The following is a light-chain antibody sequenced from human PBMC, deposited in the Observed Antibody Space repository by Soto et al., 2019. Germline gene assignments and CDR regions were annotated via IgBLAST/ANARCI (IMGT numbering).Light chain of an antibody. V-gene: IGKV3-15*01. J-gene: IGKJ1*01. Sequence: EIVMTQSPATLSVSPGERATLSCRASQSVSSNLAWYRQKPGQAPRLLIYGESTRATGIPARFSGSGSGTEFTLTISSPQSEDFAVYYCQQYNNWPRTFGQGTKVEIK. CDR1: QSVSSN. CDR2: GES. CDR3: QQYNNWPRT.